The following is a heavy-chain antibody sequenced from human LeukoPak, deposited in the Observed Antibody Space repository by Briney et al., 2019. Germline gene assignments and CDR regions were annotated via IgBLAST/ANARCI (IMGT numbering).Heavy chain of an antibody. CDR2: IYTSGST. V-gene: IGHV4-61*02. CDR3: ARDLRYCSGCSCYYRWFDP. CDR1: GGSISSGSYY. Sequence: PSQTLSLTCTVSGGSISSGSYYWSWIRQPAGKGLEWIGRIYTSGSTNYNPSLKSRVTISVDTSKNQFSLKLSSVTAADTAVYYCARDLRYCSGCSCYYRWFDPWGQGTLVTVSS. D-gene: IGHD2-15*01. J-gene: IGHJ5*02.